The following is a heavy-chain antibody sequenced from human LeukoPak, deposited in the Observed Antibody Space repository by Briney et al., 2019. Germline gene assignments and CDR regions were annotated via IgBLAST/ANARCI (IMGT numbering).Heavy chain of an antibody. CDR2: ISAYNGNT. J-gene: IGHJ4*02. V-gene: IGHV1-18*01. Sequence: GASVKVSCKASGYTFNSYGISWVRQAPGQGLEWMGWISAYNGNTNYARKVQGRVTMTTDTSTSTAYMELRSLRPDDTAVYYCARADIRAIASSGWYGFDYWGQGTLVTVSS. D-gene: IGHD6-19*01. CDR1: GYTFNSYG. CDR3: ARADIRAIASSGWYGFDY.